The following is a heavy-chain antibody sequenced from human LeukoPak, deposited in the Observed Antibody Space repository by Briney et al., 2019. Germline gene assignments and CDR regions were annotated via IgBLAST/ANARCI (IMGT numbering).Heavy chain of an antibody. V-gene: IGHV3-48*04. CDR1: GFTFSSYS. Sequence: GGSLRLSCTASGFTFSSYSMNWVRQAPGKGLEWVSYISSGSTTIYYADSVKGRFTISRDNAKNSLYLQMNNLRAEDTAVYYCARDVIVGATRYFDYWGQGTLVTVSS. J-gene: IGHJ4*02. CDR3: ARDVIVGATRYFDY. CDR2: ISSGSTTI. D-gene: IGHD1-26*01.